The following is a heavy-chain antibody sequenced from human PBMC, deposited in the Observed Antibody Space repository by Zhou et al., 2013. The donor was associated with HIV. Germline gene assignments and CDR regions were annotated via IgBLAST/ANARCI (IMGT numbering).Heavy chain of an antibody. Sequence: QVQLVQSGAEVKKPGSSVKVSCKASGGSFRNYDISWVRQGPGQGLEWMGGIIPIFGKANYAQKFQGRVTITADKSTSTAYMELSSLRSEDTAVYYCARDHDYGDYGGDYWGQGTLVTVSS. CDR3: ARDHDYGDYGGDY. J-gene: IGHJ4*02. D-gene: IGHD4-17*01. CDR1: GGSFRNYD. CDR2: IIPIFGKA. V-gene: IGHV1-69*14.